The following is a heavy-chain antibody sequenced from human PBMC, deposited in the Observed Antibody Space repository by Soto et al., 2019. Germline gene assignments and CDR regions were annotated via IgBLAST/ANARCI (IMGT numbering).Heavy chain of an antibody. J-gene: IGHJ6*03. D-gene: IGHD2-2*01. CDR2: IYYSGST. V-gene: IGHV4-31*03. CDR1: GGSISSGGYY. CDR3: ASAARDIVVVPAASPSGHMDV. Sequence: SETLSLTCTVSGGSISSGGYYWSWIRQHPGKGLEWIGYIYYSGSTYYNPSLKSRVTISVDTSKNQFSLKLGSVTAADTAVYYCASAARDIVVVPAASPSGHMDVWGKGTTVTVSS.